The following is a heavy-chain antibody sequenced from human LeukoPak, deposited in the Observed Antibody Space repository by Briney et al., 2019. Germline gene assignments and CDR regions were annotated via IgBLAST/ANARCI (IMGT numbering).Heavy chain of an antibody. CDR1: GGSISSYY. CDR3: AREGVTMIVSPGAFDI. J-gene: IGHJ3*02. V-gene: IGHV4-59*01. CDR2: IYYSGST. Sequence: SETLSLTCTVSGGSISSYYWSWIRQPPGKGLEWIGYIYYSGSTNYSPSLKSRVTISVDTSKNQFSLKLSSVTAAGTAVYYCAREGVTMIVSPGAFDIWGQGTMVTVSS. D-gene: IGHD3-22*01.